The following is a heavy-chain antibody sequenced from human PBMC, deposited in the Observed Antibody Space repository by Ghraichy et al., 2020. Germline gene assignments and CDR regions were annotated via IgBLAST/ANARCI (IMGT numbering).Heavy chain of an antibody. J-gene: IGHJ5*02. D-gene: IGHD1-26*01. Sequence: SETLSLTCAVSGDSVSRHYWHWIRQPAGKGLEWIGLIYDNGATIYNPSLKSRVSMSLDSSKNQLSLRLTSVTAADTAVYFCAKNIPTRKARATNGDLVGLLDPCRQGILVTVSS. CDR2: IYDNGAT. CDR3: AKNIPTRKARATNGDLVGLLDP. CDR1: GDSVSRHY. V-gene: IGHV4-4*07.